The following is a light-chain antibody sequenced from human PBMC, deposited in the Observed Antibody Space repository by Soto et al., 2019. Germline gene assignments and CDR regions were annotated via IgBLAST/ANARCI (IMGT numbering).Light chain of an antibody. CDR2: GAS. CDR1: QGINSY. V-gene: IGKV1-9*01. Sequence: DIQLTQSPSFLSASVGDRVTITCRASQGINSYLAWFQQEPGKAPKVLIYGASTLQSGVPSRFSGRGSGTEFTLTISSLQPEDFATYYCQQLYSYPLTFGGGTKVEIK. CDR3: QQLYSYPLT. J-gene: IGKJ4*01.